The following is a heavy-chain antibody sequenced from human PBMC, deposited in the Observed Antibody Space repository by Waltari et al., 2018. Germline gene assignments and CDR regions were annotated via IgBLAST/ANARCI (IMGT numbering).Heavy chain of an antibody. V-gene: IGHV1-69-2*01. CDR2: VDPEDGET. J-gene: IGHJ1*01. Sequence: EVHLVQSGAEVKRPGATVKIACKAYGYTFTEYSLHGVRQAPGKGLEWMGHVDPEDGETEISDKFQGRVAMTADTSTETAYIEVRSLTSDDMAVYYCATKMSDQWLREWGQGTLVTVSS. D-gene: IGHD6-19*01. CDR3: ATKMSDQWLRE. CDR1: GYTFTEYS.